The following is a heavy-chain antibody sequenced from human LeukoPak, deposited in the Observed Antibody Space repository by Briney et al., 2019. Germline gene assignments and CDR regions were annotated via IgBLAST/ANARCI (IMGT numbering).Heavy chain of an antibody. CDR3: ARDHVGGGSYSSGERLY. CDR2: IIPIFGTA. V-gene: IGHV1-69*05. D-gene: IGHD1-26*01. J-gene: IGHJ4*02. Sequence: GASVTVSCKASGGTFSSYSISWVRQAPGQGLEWMGRIIPIFGTANYAQKFQSRVTITTDESTSTAYMELRSLRSDDAAVYYCARDHVGGGSYSSGERLYWGQGTLVTVSS. CDR1: GGTFSSYS.